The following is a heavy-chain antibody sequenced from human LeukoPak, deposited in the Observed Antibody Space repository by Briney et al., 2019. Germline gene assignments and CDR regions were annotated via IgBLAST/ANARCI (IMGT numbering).Heavy chain of an antibody. CDR3: ARDGRAAAGTVRWFDP. CDR1: GGSISSYY. CDR2: IYTSGST. J-gene: IGHJ5*02. V-gene: IGHV4-4*07. Sequence: PSETLSLICTVSGGSISSYYWSWIRQPAGKGLEWIGRIYTSGSTNYNPSLKSRVTMSVDTSKNQFSLKLSSVTAADTAVYYCARDGRAAAGTVRWFDPWGQGTLVTVSS. D-gene: IGHD6-13*01.